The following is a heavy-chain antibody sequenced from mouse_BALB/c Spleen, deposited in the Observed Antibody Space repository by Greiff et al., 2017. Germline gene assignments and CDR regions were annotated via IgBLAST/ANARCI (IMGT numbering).Heavy chain of an antibody. CDR2: IWAGGST. CDR3: ARDLGDWYFDV. Sequence: VKLMESGPGLVAPSQSLSITCTVSGFSLTSYGVHWVRQPPGKGLEWLGVIWAGGSTNYNSDLMSRLSISKDNSKSQVFLKMNSLQTDDTAMYYCARDLGDWYFDVWGAGTTVTVSS. V-gene: IGHV2-9*02. CDR1: GFSLTSYG. J-gene: IGHJ1*01.